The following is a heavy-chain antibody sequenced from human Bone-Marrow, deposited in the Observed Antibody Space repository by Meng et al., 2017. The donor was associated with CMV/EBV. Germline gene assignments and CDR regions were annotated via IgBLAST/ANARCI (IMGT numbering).Heavy chain of an antibody. Sequence: GGSLRLSCAASGFTFSSYAMHWVRQAPGKGLEWVAVISYDGGTKYYADSVKGRFTISRDNSKNTLYLQMNSLRADDTAVYYCVREGTSPRTFDYWGQGALVTVSS. CDR2: ISYDGGTK. J-gene: IGHJ4*02. CDR1: GFTFSSYA. CDR3: VREGTSPRTFDY. V-gene: IGHV3-30-3*01. D-gene: IGHD1-7*01.